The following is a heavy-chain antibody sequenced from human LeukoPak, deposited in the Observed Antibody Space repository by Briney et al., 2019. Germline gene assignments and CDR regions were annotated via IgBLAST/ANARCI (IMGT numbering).Heavy chain of an antibody. CDR3: ARGTGWPQFDY. J-gene: IGHJ4*02. Sequence: SQTLSLTCAISGDSVSRDSIAWNWIRQSPSRGLEWLGRTYYKSAWYNDYAVSVKGRIIINPDTSKNQFSLQLNSVTPEDTAVYYCARGTGWPQFDYWGQGTLVTVSS. D-gene: IGHD6-19*01. V-gene: IGHV6-1*01. CDR2: TYYKSAWYN. CDR1: GDSVSRDSIA.